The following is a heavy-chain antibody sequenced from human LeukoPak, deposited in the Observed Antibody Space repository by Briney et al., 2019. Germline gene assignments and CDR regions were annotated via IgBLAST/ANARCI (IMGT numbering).Heavy chain of an antibody. J-gene: IGHJ4*02. D-gene: IGHD3-10*01. Sequence: GGSLRLSCAASGFTFSSYAMSWVRQAPGKGLEWVSAISGRGGSTYYADSVKGRFTISRDNSKNTLYLQMNSLRAEDTAVYYCAKSPTRITMVRGVDYWGQGTLVTVSS. CDR2: ISGRGGST. CDR3: AKSPTRITMVRGVDY. CDR1: GFTFSSYA. V-gene: IGHV3-23*01.